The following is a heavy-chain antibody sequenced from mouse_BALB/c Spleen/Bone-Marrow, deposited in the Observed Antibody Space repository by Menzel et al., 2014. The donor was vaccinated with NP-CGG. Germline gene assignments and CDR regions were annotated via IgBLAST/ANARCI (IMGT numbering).Heavy chain of an antibody. Sequence: LQQPGSELVRPGASVKLSCKASGYTFTSYWMHWVKQGHGQGLEWIGNIYPGSGSTNYDEKFKSKGTLTVDTSSSTAYMHLSSLTSEDSAVYYCTRGFAYWGQGTLVTVSA. CDR1: GYTFTSYW. V-gene: IGHV1S22*01. J-gene: IGHJ3*01. CDR3: TRGFAY. CDR2: IYPGSGST.